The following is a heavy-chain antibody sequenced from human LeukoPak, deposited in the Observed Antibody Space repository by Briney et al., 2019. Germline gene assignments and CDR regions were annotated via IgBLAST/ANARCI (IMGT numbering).Heavy chain of an antibody. CDR3: TTRYHYEHSGDYFDH. Sequence: PGGSQRLSCVASGFTFSEAWMSWVRQAPGKGLEWVGLIKTKTENGTALYSASAKGKFSLSRDDSDSTVYLQLNSLEIEDTAIYFCTTRYHYEHSGDYFDHWGQGALVTVSS. V-gene: IGHV3-15*05. CDR1: GFTFSEAW. J-gene: IGHJ4*02. CDR2: IKTKTENGTA. D-gene: IGHD3-22*01.